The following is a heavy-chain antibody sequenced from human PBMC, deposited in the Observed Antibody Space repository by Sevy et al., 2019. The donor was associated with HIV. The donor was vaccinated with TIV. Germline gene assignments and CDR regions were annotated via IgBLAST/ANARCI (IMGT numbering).Heavy chain of an antibody. D-gene: IGHD3-22*01. CDR2: ISDSGGST. CDR1: GFTFSSYA. CDR3: AKTYYYDSSGYYY. V-gene: IGHV3-23*01. J-gene: IGHJ4*02. Sequence: GGSLRLSCAASGFTFSSYAMSWVRQAPGKGLERVSGISDSGGSTYYADSVRGRFTISRDNSKNTLYLQMNSLRADDTAVYYCAKTYYYDSSGYYYWGQGTLVTVSS.